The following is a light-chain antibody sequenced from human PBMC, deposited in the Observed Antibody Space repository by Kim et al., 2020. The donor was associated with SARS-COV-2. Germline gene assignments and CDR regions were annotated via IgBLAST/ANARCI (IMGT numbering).Light chain of an antibody. CDR2: EAS. V-gene: IGKV1-5*03. Sequence: DIQMTQSPSTLSVSVVDRVTITCRASQRIGTWLAWYQQKPGKASRLLIYEASNLDSGVPSRFSGSGSGTEFSLTISNLQTDDFATYYCKLYTTSRGNTYGAGTEVDI. J-gene: IGKJ4*01. CDR1: QRIGTW. CDR3: KLYTTSRGNT.